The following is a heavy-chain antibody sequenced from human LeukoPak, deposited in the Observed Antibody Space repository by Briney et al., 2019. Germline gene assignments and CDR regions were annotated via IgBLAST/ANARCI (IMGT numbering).Heavy chain of an antibody. CDR1: GFTFSTNA. D-gene: IGHD2-2*01. CDR3: AKVGARGCSSSTCFIY. CDR2: MSGSGGST. Sequence: PGGSLRLSCAASGFTFSTNAMSWVRQAPGKGLEWVSAMSGSGGSTYYADSVKGRFTISRDNSKNTLYLQMNSLRPEDTAVYYCAKVGARGCSSSTCFIYWGQGTLVTVSS. V-gene: IGHV3-23*01. J-gene: IGHJ4*02.